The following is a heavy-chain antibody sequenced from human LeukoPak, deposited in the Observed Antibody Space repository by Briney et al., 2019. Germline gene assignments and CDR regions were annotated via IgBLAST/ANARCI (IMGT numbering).Heavy chain of an antibody. D-gene: IGHD6-13*01. V-gene: IGHV3-30*03. CDR3: ARTDSSSWYLKPTYYYYYGMDV. Sequence: PGGSLRLSCAASGFTFSSYGMHWVRQAPGKGLEWVAVISYDGSNKYYADSVKGRFTISRDNSKNTLYLQMNSLRAEDTAVYYCARTDSSSWYLKPTYYYYYGMDVWGQGTTVTVSS. J-gene: IGHJ6*02. CDR2: ISYDGSNK. CDR1: GFTFSSYG.